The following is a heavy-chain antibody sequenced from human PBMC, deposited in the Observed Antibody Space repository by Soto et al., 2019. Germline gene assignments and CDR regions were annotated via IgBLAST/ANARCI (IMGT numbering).Heavy chain of an antibody. CDR2: INHSGST. D-gene: IGHD2-8*02. V-gene: IGHV4-34*01. CDR3: AREKITGLFDY. Sequence: SETLSLTCAVYGGSFSGYYWTWIRQPPGTGLEWIGEINHSGSTNYNPSLKSRVTISVDTSKNQFSLKLTSVTAADTAVYYCAREKITGLFDYWGQGTLLTVSS. J-gene: IGHJ4*02. CDR1: GGSFSGYY.